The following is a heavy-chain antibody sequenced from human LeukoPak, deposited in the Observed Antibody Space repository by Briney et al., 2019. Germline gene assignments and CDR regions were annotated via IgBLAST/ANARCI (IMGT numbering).Heavy chain of an antibody. CDR2: ISNSSSYI. J-gene: IGHJ4*02. CDR1: GFTFSSYS. V-gene: IGHV3-21*01. Sequence: GGSLRLSCAASGFTFSSYSRNWVRQAPGKGLEWVSSISNSSSYIYYADSVKGRFTISRDNAKHSLYLQMNSLRAEGTAVYYCARWDRFHGVWGQGNLVTVSS. D-gene: IGHD1-14*01. CDR3: ARWDRFHGV.